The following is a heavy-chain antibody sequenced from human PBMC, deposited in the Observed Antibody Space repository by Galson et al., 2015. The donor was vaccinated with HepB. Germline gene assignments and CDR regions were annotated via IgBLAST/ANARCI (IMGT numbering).Heavy chain of an antibody. CDR3: ARSSYDYVWGSYRPAILNFDY. CDR2: ISSSSSYI. J-gene: IGHJ4*02. Sequence: SLRLSCAASGFTFSSYSMNWVRQAPGKGLEWVSSISSSSSYIYYADSVKGRFTISRDNAKNSLYLQMNSLRAEDTAVYYCARSSYDYVWGSYRPAILNFDYWGQGTLVTVSS. D-gene: IGHD3-16*02. CDR1: GFTFSSYS. V-gene: IGHV3-21*01.